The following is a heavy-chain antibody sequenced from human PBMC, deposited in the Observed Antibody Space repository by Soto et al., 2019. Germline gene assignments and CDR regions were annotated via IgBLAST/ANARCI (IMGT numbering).Heavy chain of an antibody. V-gene: IGHV3-21*01. CDR1: GFPFRSSS. J-gene: IGHJ4*02. CDR3: ARDLGEVSAF. D-gene: IGHD3-10*01. CDR2: ISSSSYYI. Sequence: PGGSLRLSCAASGFPFRSSSMNWVRQAPGKGLEWLSSISSSSYYILYADSVKGRFTISRDNAKNSLYLQMHSLRAEDTAVYYCARDLGEVSAFWGQGTPVTVSS.